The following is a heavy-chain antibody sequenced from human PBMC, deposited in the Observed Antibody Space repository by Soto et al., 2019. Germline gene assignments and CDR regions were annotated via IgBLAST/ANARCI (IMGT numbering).Heavy chain of an antibody. D-gene: IGHD3-10*01. Sequence: PGGSLRLSCAASGFTFSSYGMHWVRQAPGKGLEWVAVIWYDGSNKYYADSVKGRFTISRDNSKNTLYLQMNSLRAEDTAVYYCARGVFMGLLETDNWFDPWGQGTLVTVSS. J-gene: IGHJ5*02. CDR1: GFTFSSYG. CDR3: ARGVFMGLLETDNWFDP. CDR2: IWYDGSNK. V-gene: IGHV3-33*01.